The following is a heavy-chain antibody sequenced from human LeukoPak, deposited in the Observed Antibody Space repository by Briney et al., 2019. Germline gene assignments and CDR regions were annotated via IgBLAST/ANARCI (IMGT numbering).Heavy chain of an antibody. Sequence: SETLSLTCTVSGGSISSSSYYWGWIRQPPGKGLEWIGSIYYSGSTNYNPSLKSRVTISVDTSKNQFSLKLSSVTAADTAVYYCARAPTDYDYVWGSYRLPSYYFDYWGQGTLVTVSS. CDR2: IYYSGST. CDR3: ARAPTDYDYVWGSYRLPSYYFDY. CDR1: GGSISSSSYY. J-gene: IGHJ4*02. D-gene: IGHD3-16*02. V-gene: IGHV4-39*07.